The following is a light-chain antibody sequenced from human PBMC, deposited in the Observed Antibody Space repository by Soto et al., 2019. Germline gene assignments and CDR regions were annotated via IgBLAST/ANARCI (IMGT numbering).Light chain of an antibody. CDR2: NAS. CDR1: QSVSTNY. CDR3: QQYGSAPLT. J-gene: IGKJ4*01. Sequence: EIVLTQSPGTLSLSPGERATLSCRASQSVSTNYLAWHQQKPGQAPSLLIYNASSRATGIPDRFSGSGSGTDFTLTIRGLEPEDFAVYFCQQYGSAPLTFGGGTKVEIK. V-gene: IGKV3-20*01.